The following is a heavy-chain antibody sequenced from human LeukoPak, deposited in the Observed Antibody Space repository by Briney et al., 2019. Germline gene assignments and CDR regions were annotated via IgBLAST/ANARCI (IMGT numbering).Heavy chain of an antibody. CDR2: INSDGSST. V-gene: IGHV3-23*01. CDR1: GFTFSSYG. J-gene: IGHJ5*02. Sequence: GGSLRLSCAASGFTFSSYGMSWVRQAPGKGLEWVSRINSDGSSTSYADSVKGRFTISRDNSKNTLYLQMNSLRAEDTAVYYCAKDYEPLVGVHRWGDWFDPWGQGTLVTVSS. D-gene: IGHD1-26*01. CDR3: AKDYEPLVGVHRWGDWFDP.